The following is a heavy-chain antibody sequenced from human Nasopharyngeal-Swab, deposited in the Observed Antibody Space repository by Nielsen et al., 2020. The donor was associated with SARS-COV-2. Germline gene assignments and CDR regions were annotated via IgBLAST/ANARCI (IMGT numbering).Heavy chain of an antibody. Sequence: ESLKISCAAYGGSISGYYWSWLRQPPGKGLEWIGEISHYGGTNYNPSLKSRVTISVDTSKNQFSLKLSSVTAADTAVYYCARGRGSGWYHYYFDYWGQGTLVTVSS. CDR1: GGSISGYY. J-gene: IGHJ4*02. D-gene: IGHD6-19*01. CDR3: ARGRGSGWYHYYFDY. CDR2: ISHYGGT. V-gene: IGHV4-34*01.